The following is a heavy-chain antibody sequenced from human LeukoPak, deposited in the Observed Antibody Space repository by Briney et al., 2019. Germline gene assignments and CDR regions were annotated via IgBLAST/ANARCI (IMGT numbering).Heavy chain of an antibody. Sequence: GGSLSLSCAASGFTFSSYSMNWVRRAPGKGLEWVSSISSSSSYIYYADSVKGRFTVSRDNAKNSLYLQMNSLRAEDTAVYYCASLTVIDYWGQGTLVTVSS. CDR2: ISSSSSYI. J-gene: IGHJ4*02. CDR1: GFTFSSYS. V-gene: IGHV3-21*01. CDR3: ASLTVIDY. D-gene: IGHD4-11*01.